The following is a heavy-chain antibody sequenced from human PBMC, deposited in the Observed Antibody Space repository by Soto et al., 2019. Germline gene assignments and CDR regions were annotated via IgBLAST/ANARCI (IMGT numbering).Heavy chain of an antibody. Sequence: QGQLVQAGAAVKKPGSSVRISCRASGGTFSNDAVSWVRQAPGQGLQWMGAIIPIFGTTYHAQKLQGRLTITADESTATGSMELRSVTSEDAAVYYCATGLRTGNYGMDVWGQGTAVTVSS. CDR1: GGTFSNDA. V-gene: IGHV1-69*01. J-gene: IGHJ6*02. CDR2: IIPIFGTT. CDR3: ATGLRTGNYGMDV. D-gene: IGHD6-13*01.